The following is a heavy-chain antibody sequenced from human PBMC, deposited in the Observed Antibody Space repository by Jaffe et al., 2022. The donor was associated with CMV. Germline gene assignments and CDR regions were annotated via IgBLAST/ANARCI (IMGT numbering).Heavy chain of an antibody. CDR2: ITPSGDT. V-gene: IGHV4-34*02. J-gene: IGHJ4*02. D-gene: IGHD2-15*01. CDR1: GGSVNSRF. CDR3: ARGGWTIVGEIRWGPTPNQKSSYLDS. Sequence: QVQIQQWGAGLLKPSETLSLTCAVNGGSVNSRFWSWVRQPPGKGLEWIGEITPSGDTNFNASLKNRVSIVRSNGQLSLELTSVTAADTAMYYCARGGWTIVGEIRWGPTPNQKSSYLDSWGPGTQVTVSS.